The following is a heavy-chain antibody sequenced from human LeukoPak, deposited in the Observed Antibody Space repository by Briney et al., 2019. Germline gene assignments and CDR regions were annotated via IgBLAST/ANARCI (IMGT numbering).Heavy chain of an antibody. CDR3: ASSGSYYLPLDL. CDR2: IKQDGGEK. CDR1: GFTFSSYW. V-gene: IGHV3-7*01. D-gene: IGHD1-26*01. J-gene: IGHJ2*01. Sequence: GGSLRLSCAASGFTFSSYWMSWVRQAPGKGLEWVANIKQDGGEKDYVDSVKGRFTISRDNAKNSLYLQMNSLRAEDTAVYYCASSGSYYLPLDLWGRGTLVTVSS.